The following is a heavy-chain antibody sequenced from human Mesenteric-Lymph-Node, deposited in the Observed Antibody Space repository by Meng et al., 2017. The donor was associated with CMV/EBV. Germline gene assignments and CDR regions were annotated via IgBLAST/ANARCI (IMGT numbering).Heavy chain of an antibody. CDR2: ITGGRT. CDR1: GFSFSNYE. V-gene: IGHV3-69-1*01. CDR3: ARSTIDY. J-gene: IGHJ4*02. D-gene: IGHD2-2*01. Sequence: GESLKISCTTSGFSFSNYEMNWVRQAPGKGLEWVSCITGGRTYYVDSVKGRFIISRDDATKSLYLQMNSLRAEDTAVYYCARSTIDYWGQGTLVTVSS.